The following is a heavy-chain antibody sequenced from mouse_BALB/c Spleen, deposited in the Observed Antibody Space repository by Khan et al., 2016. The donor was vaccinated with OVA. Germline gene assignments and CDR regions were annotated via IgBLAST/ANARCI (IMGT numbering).Heavy chain of an antibody. Sequence: QVTLKESGPGILQPSQTLSLTCSFSGFSLSASGMGVSWILQPSGKGLAWLANISWVDNKRYTPSLMGRLHIPKATSSNQVFLKFTSVDTADTATDDCARRVEIQPWFAYWGQGTLVTVSA. V-gene: IGHV8-12*01. CDR3: ARRVEIQPWFAY. CDR2: ISWVDNK. CDR1: GFSLSASGMG. J-gene: IGHJ3*01. D-gene: IGHD6-1*01.